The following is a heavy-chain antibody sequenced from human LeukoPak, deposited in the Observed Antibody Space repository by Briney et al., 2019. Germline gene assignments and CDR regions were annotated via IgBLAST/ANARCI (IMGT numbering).Heavy chain of an antibody. CDR2: INSDGSST. V-gene: IGHV3-74*01. CDR1: GFTFSSYW. J-gene: IGHJ6*03. D-gene: IGHD5-18*01. CDR3: ARVGYGLNYYYYYYYMDV. Sequence: GGSLRLSCAASGFTFSSYWMHWVRQAPGKGLVWVSRINSDGSSTSYADSVKGRFTISRDNAKNTLYLQMNSLRAEDTAVYYCARVGYGLNYYYYYYYMDVWGKGTTVTVSS.